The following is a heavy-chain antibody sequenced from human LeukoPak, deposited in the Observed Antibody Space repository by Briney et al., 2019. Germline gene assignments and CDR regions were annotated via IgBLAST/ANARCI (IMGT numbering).Heavy chain of an antibody. D-gene: IGHD5-12*01. V-gene: IGHV4-4*02. Sequence: SGTLSLTCAVSGGSISSSNWWSWVRQPPGKGLEWIGEIYHSGSTNYNPSLKSRVTISVDKSKNQFSLKLSSVTAADTAVCYCARAPGYSGYGFFDYWGQGTLVTVSS. CDR1: GGSISSSNW. CDR2: IYHSGST. CDR3: ARAPGYSGYGFFDY. J-gene: IGHJ4*02.